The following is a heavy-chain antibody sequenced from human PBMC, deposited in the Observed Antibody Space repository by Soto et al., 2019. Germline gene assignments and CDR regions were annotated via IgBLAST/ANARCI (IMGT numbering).Heavy chain of an antibody. CDR1: GFSFTNYG. CDR3: ARGVDYSKIFDA. CDR2: ILHDGKIT. V-gene: IGHV3-33*01. D-gene: IGHD4-4*01. Sequence: EGSLRLSCAASGFSFTNYGFHWVRQAPGKGLEWVAVILHDGKITSYGDSVKGRFTISRDDSENMVYLQMTRLRVEDTALYYCARGVDYSKIFDAWGQGNLVTVSS. J-gene: IGHJ4*02.